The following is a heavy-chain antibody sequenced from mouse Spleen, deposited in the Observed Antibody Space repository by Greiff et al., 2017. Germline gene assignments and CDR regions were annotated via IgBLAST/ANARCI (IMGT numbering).Heavy chain of an antibody. Sequence: EVQLQQSGPELVKPGASVKISCKASGYSFTGYYMNWVKQSPEKSLEWIGEINPSTGGTTYNQKFKAKATLTVDKSSSTAYMQLKSLTSEDSAVYYCARGYSSGLYYAMDYWGQGTSVTVSS. CDR2: INPSTGGT. CDR1: GYSFTGYY. D-gene: IGHD3-2*02. CDR3: ARGYSSGLYYAMDY. V-gene: IGHV1-42*01. J-gene: IGHJ4*01.